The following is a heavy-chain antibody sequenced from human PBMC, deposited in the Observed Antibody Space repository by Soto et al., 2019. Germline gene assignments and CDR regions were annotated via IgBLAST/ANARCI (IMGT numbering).Heavy chain of an antibody. V-gene: IGHV3-15*01. CDR3: TTDLQAYCDGTTCYAGNYYYDDMDV. CDR1: GFSFRNAW. Sequence: GGSLRLSCAASGFSFRNAWMSWVRQAPGKGLEWVGHIKSQGDGGTRDYAAPVKGRFTISRDDSKNTLFPQMNSLKNEDTAVYFCTTDLQAYCDGTTCYAGNYYYDDMDVWGQGTTVTVSS. D-gene: IGHD2-2*01. J-gene: IGHJ6*02. CDR2: IKSQGDGGTR.